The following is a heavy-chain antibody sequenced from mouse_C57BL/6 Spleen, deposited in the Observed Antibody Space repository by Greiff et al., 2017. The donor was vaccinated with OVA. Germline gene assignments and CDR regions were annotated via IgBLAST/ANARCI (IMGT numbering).Heavy chain of an antibody. Sequence: LVESGPELVKPGASVKISCKASGYAFSSSWMNWVKQRPGKGLEWIGRIYPGDGDTNYNGKFKGKATLTADKSSSTAYMQLSSLTSEDSAVYFCARGYYSNYWYFDVWGTGTTVTVSS. J-gene: IGHJ1*03. CDR2: IYPGDGDT. D-gene: IGHD2-5*01. CDR1: GYAFSSSW. V-gene: IGHV1-82*01. CDR3: ARGYYSNYWYFDV.